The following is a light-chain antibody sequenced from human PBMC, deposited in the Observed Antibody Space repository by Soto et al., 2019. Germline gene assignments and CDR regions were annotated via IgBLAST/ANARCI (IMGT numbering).Light chain of an antibody. CDR2: EVS. CDR3: SSYTSSTLFL. CDR1: SSDVGTYNY. J-gene: IGLJ1*01. V-gene: IGLV2-14*01. Sequence: QSVLTQPASVSGSPGQSITVSCTGTSSDVGTYNYVSWYQQHPGKAPKLMIYEVSTRPSGVSNRFSGSKSGNTASLTISGLQAEDEADYYCSSYTSSTLFLFGTGTQLTVL.